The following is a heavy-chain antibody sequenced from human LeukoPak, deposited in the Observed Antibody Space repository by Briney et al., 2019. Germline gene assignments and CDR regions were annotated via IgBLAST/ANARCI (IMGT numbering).Heavy chain of an antibody. V-gene: IGHV3-21*01. CDR2: IYSSSRYI. Sequence: GGSLRLSCAASGFTFSRYSMNCVRQAPGKRLEWVSSIYSSSRYIYYADSVKGRFTISRDNAKNSLYLQMNSLRAEDTAVYYCARDFVGDYYDSSGYYSLDAFDIWGQGTMVTVSS. D-gene: IGHD3-22*01. J-gene: IGHJ3*02. CDR1: GFTFSRYS. CDR3: ARDFVGDYYDSSGYYSLDAFDI.